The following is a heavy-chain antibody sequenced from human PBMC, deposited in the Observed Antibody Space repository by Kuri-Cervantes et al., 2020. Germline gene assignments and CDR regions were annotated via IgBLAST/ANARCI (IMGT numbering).Heavy chain of an antibody. CDR3: ARRRSSGWYYFDY. Sequence: GESLKISCRGLGYSFPDYWIGWVRQMPGKGLEWMGIIRPDDSRTTYSPSFQGHVTISADQSISTAYLQWSSLKASDTAMYYCARRRSSGWYYFDYWGQGTLVTVSS. V-gene: IGHV5-51*01. J-gene: IGHJ4*02. CDR1: GYSFPDYW. CDR2: IRPDDSRT. D-gene: IGHD6-19*01.